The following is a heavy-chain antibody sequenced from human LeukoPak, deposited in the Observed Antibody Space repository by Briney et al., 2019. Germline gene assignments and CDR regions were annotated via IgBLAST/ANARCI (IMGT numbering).Heavy chain of an antibody. J-gene: IGHJ4*02. D-gene: IGHD2-15*01. CDR2: ININSGDT. CDR1: GYTFTDYY. Sequence: ASVEVSCKASGYTFTDYYIHWVRQAPGQGLEWMGWININSGDTSYAQKFQGRVTMTRDTSISTAYMELRRLRSDDTALYYCARDAAADRLVFFDYWGQGPLVTVSS. CDR3: ARDAAADRLVFFDY. V-gene: IGHV1-2*02.